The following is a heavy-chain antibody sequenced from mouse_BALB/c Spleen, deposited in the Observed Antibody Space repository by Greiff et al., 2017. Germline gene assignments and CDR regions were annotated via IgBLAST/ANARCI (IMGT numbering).Heavy chain of an antibody. CDR3: ARYGVNYEGAMDD. V-gene: IGHV1-87*01. Sequence: QVQLQQSGAELARPGASVKLSCKASGYTFTSYWMQWVKQRPGQGLEWIGAIYPGDGDTRYTQKFKGKATLTADKSSSTAYMQLSSLASEDSAVYYCARYGVNYEGAMDDWGQGTSVTVSS. J-gene: IGHJ4*01. CDR2: IYPGDGDT. D-gene: IGHD2-1*01. CDR1: GYTFTSYW.